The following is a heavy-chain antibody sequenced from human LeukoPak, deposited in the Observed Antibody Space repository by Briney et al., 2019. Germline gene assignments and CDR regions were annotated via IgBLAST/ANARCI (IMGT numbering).Heavy chain of an antibody. CDR3: AVMQTWIQRMGHDY. J-gene: IGHJ4*02. CDR1: GGSFSGYY. Sequence: SETQSLTCAVYGGSFSGYYWSWIRQPPGKGLEWIGEINHSGSTNYNPSLKSRVTISVDTSKNQFSLKLSSVTAADTALYYCAVMQTWIQRMGHDYWGQGTLVTVSS. CDR2: INHSGST. V-gene: IGHV4-34*01. D-gene: IGHD5-18*01.